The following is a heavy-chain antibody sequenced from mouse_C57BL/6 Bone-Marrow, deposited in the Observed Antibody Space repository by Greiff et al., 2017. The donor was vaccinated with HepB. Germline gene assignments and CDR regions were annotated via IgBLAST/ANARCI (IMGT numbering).Heavy chain of an antibody. CDR3: ARWGYSNYLAWFAY. D-gene: IGHD2-5*01. Sequence: EVQGVESGPELVKPGASVKMSCKASGYTFTDYNMHWVKQSHGKSLEWIGYINLNNGGTSYNQKFKGKATLTVNKSSSTAYMELRSLTSEDSAVYYCARWGYSNYLAWFAYWGQGTLVTVSA. J-gene: IGHJ3*01. V-gene: IGHV1-22*01. CDR2: INLNNGGT. CDR1: GYTFTDYN.